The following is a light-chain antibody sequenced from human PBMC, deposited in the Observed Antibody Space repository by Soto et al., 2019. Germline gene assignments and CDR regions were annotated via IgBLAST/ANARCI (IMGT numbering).Light chain of an antibody. J-gene: IGKJ2*01. Sequence: DIQMTQSPSSLSASVGDGVTITCRASQTISSSLNWYQQKPGKAPKLLIYTASSLQSGVPSRFSVSGSGTGFTLTIRSLQPEDFATYYCQQSYSTLYTFGQGTKLEIK. CDR3: QQSYSTLYT. CDR2: TAS. V-gene: IGKV1-39*01. CDR1: QTISSS.